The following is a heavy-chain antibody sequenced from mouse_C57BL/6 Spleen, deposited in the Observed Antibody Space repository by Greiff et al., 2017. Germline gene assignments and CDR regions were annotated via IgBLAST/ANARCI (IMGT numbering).Heavy chain of an antibody. Sequence: EVMLVESGGGLVQPGGSLSLSCTASGFTFTDYYMSWVRQPPGKALEWLGFIRNKANGYTTEYSASVKGRFTISRDNSQSILYLQMNALRAEDSATYYCARWGTVVATDFDYWGQGTTRTVSS. CDR3: ARWGTVVATDFDY. CDR2: IRNKANGYTT. V-gene: IGHV7-3*01. CDR1: GFTFTDYY. D-gene: IGHD1-1*01. J-gene: IGHJ2*01.